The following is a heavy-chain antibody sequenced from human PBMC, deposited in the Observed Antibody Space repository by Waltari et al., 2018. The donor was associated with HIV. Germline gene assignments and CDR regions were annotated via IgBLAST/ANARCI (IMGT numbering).Heavy chain of an antibody. D-gene: IGHD6-13*01. V-gene: IGHV4-30-4*01. Sequence: QVQLQESGPGLVKPSQTLSLPCTVSGGSISSGDYYWSWIRPPPGKGLEWIGYIYYSGSTYYNPSLKSRVTISVDTSKNQFSLKLSSVTAADTAVYYCARDPRIAAADPYWYFDLWGRGTLVTVSS. CDR3: ARDPRIAAADPYWYFDL. CDR2: IYYSGST. CDR1: GGSISSGDYY. J-gene: IGHJ2*01.